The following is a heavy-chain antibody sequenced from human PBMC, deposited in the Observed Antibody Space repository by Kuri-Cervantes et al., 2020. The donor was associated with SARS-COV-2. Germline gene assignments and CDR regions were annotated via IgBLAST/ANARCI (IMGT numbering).Heavy chain of an antibody. CDR3: ARDSSSGWFSY. CDR1: GFTFGDYA. Sequence: GESLKISCTASGFTFGDYAMSWVRQAPGKGLEWVSYISSSSSTIYYADSVKGRFTISRDNAKNSLYLQMNSLRAEDTAVYYCARDSSSGWFSYWGQGTLVTVSS. D-gene: IGHD6-19*01. J-gene: IGHJ4*02. V-gene: IGHV3-48*01. CDR2: ISSSSSTI.